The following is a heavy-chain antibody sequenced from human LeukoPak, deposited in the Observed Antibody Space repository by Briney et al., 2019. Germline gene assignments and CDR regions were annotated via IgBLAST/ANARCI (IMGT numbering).Heavy chain of an antibody. CDR2: IYYSGST. Sequence: SETLSLTCSVSGDSITTSRFYWGWIRQAPGKGLEWIGSIYYSGSTYYNPSLKSRVTISVDTSKNQFSLKLSSVTAADAAVYYCARRNYYDSSGYYYIYYFDYWGQGTLVTVSS. CDR1: GDSITTSRFY. V-gene: IGHV4-39*07. J-gene: IGHJ4*02. D-gene: IGHD3-22*01. CDR3: ARRNYYDSSGYYYIYYFDY.